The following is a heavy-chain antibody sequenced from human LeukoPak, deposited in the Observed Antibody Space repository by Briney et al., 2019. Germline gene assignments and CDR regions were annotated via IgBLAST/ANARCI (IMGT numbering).Heavy chain of an antibody. D-gene: IGHD2/OR15-2a*01. V-gene: IGHV3-23*01. Sequence: GGSLRLSCAASGFTFSSYAMSWVRQAPGKGLEWVSAISGGGGGTYYADSVKGRFTISGDNSKNTLYLQMNSLRAEDTAVYYCAKDPNIRDYFDYWGQGTLVTVSS. CDR1: GFTFSSYA. CDR2: ISGGGGGT. J-gene: IGHJ4*02. CDR3: AKDPNIRDYFDY.